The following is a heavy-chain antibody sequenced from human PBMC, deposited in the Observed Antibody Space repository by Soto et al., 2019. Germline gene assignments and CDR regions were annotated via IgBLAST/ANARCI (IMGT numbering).Heavy chain of an antibody. J-gene: IGHJ4*02. V-gene: IGHV3-30*03. CDR3: VGGQYYFDY. D-gene: IGHD3-10*01. CDR1: GFPFTSYG. Sequence: QVQLVESGGGVVQPGRSLRLSCAASGFPFTSYGMHWVREGPDKGLEWVAIISYDGSDKYYADSVKGRFTISRDNSKNTLYRQMNSLGPEDTALYYCVGGQYYFDYRGQGTLVIVSS. CDR2: ISYDGSDK.